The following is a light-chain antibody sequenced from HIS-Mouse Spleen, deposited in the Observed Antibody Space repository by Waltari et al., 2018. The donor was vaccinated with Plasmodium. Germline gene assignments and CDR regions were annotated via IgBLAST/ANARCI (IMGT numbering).Light chain of an antibody. CDR2: EGS. CDR3: CSYAGSSTDV. V-gene: IGLV2-23*01. CDR1: SSDVGSYNL. J-gene: IGLJ1*01. Sequence: QSALTQPASVSGSPGQSITISCTGTSSDVGSYNLVSWYQQHPGKAPKLRIYEGSKRPSGVSNRCSGSKSGNTASLTISGLQAEDEADYYCCSYAGSSTDVFGTGTKVTVL.